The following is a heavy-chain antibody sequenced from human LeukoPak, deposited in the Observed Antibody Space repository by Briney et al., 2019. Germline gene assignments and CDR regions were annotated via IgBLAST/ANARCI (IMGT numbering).Heavy chain of an antibody. CDR1: GDSISSYY. CDR2: IYYTGTT. V-gene: IGHV4-59*01. J-gene: IGHJ5*02. Sequence: PSETLSLTCTVSGDSISSYYWNWIRQPPGKGLEWIGYIYYTGTTNYNPPLKSRVTISVDTSKNQFSLKLNSVTAADTAVYYCARGRLIMLNGWFDPWGQGTLVTVSS. D-gene: IGHD3-10*01. CDR3: ARGRLIMLNGWFDP.